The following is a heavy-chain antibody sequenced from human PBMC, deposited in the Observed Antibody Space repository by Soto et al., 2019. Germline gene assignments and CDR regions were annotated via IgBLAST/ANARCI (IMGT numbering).Heavy chain of an antibody. CDR2: ISYDGSNK. CDR1: GFTFSNYG. J-gene: IGHJ4*02. Sequence: PGGSLRLSCAASGFTFSNYGLHWVRQAPGKGLEWVAVISYDGSNKYYADSVKGRFSISRDNSKNTLYLQMDSLRAEDTALYYCAKAYAVPAAVAAFDYWGQGTLVTVSS. V-gene: IGHV3-30*18. D-gene: IGHD2-2*01. CDR3: AKAYAVPAAVAAFDY.